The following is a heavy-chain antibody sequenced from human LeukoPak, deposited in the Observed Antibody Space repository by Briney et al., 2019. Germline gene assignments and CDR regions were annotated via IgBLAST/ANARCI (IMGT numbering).Heavy chain of an antibody. CDR2: ISSSSSTI. J-gene: IGHJ4*02. V-gene: IGHV3-48*04. Sequence: PGGSLRLSCAVSGFIFSSYSMNWVRQAPGKGLEWVSYISSSSSTIYYADSVKGRFTISRDNAKNSLYLQMNSLRAEDTAVYYCARDSYYYDSSGYPPGYWGQGTLVTVSS. D-gene: IGHD3-22*01. CDR3: ARDSYYYDSSGYPPGY. CDR1: GFIFSSYS.